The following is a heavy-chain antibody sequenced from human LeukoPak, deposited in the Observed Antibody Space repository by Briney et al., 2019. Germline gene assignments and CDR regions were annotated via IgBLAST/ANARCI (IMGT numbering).Heavy chain of an antibody. CDR3: ARRGYCSSTSCYEYWFDP. D-gene: IGHD2-2*01. J-gene: IGHJ5*02. CDR1: GGSISSSSYY. Sequence: SETLSLTCTVPGGSISSSSYYWGWLRQPPGKGLEWIGIIYYSGSTYYNPSLKSRLTISVDTSKNQFSLKLSSVTATDTAVYYCARRGYCSSTSCYEYWFDPWGQGTLVTVSS. CDR2: IYYSGST. V-gene: IGHV4-39*01.